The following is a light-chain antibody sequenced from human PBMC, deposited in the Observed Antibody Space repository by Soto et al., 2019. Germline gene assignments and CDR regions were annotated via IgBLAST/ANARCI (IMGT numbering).Light chain of an antibody. Sequence: DLQMTQSPSTLSASVGDRVTITCRASQSISSWLAWYQQKPGKAPKLLIYKASSLESGVPSRFSGSGSGTEFTLTIISLQPDDFATYYCQQYNSYSTFGQGTKVEIK. CDR1: QSISSW. CDR2: KAS. J-gene: IGKJ1*01. V-gene: IGKV1-5*03. CDR3: QQYNSYST.